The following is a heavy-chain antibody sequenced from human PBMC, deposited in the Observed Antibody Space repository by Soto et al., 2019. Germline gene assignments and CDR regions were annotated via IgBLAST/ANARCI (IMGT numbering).Heavy chain of an antibody. CDR3: ARVNYYDSSGYYYNAFDI. CDR1: GGTFSSYA. J-gene: IGHJ3*02. D-gene: IGHD3-22*01. CDR2: IIPIFGTA. V-gene: IGHV1-69*01. Sequence: QVQLVQSGAEVKKPGSSVKVSCKASGGTFSSYAISWVRQAPGQGLEWMGGIIPIFGTANYAQKFQGRATITADESTSTAYMELSSLRSEDTAVYYCARVNYYDSSGYYYNAFDIWGQGTMVTVSS.